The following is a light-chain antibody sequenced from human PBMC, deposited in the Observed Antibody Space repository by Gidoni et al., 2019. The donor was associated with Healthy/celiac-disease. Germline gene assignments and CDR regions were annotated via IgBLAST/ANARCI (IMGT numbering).Light chain of an antibody. Sequence: QSALTQPASVSGSPGPSITISCTGTSSDVGGYHYVVWSQQHPGKAPQLMLYDVSNRPSGLSNRFAGAKSGTTASLTISGLQAEDEADYYCSSYTSSSTLVFGSWTKVPVL. J-gene: IGLJ1*01. V-gene: IGLV2-14*03. CDR3: SSYTSSSTLV. CDR2: DVS. CDR1: SSDVGGYHY.